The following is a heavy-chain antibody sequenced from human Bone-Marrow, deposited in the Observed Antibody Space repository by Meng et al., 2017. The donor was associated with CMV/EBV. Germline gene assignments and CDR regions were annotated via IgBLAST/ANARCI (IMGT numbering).Heavy chain of an antibody. CDR2: INHDGSSA. CDR3: ARHFDSGSSW. CDR1: GFTFSSYS. D-gene: IGHD6-6*01. Sequence: GESLKISCAASGFTFSSYSMHWVRQSPGKGLVWVSRINHDGSSANYADSVKGRFTISRDSAKNSLYLQMNSLRAEDTAVYFCARHFDSGSSWWGQGTLVTVSS. J-gene: IGHJ4*02. V-gene: IGHV3-74*01.